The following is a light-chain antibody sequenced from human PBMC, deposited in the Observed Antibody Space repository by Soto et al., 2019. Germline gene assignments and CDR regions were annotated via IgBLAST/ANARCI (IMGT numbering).Light chain of an antibody. J-gene: IGKJ2*01. Sequence: DNQMTQSPSSLSASVGDRVTITCRASQGISTYLAWFQQKPGKAPKSLIYAASALHNGVPSKFSGSGSGTDFTLTINSLQPEDFAIYYCQQYYTYPHTFGQGTKLEIK. CDR2: AAS. CDR3: QQYYTYPHT. V-gene: IGKV1-16*02. CDR1: QGISTY.